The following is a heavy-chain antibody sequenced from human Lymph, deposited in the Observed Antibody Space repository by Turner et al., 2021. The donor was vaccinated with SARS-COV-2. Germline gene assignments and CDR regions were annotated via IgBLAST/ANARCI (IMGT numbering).Heavy chain of an antibody. Sequence: QVQLQESGPGLVKPSQTLSLTCTVSGGSISSGDYYCSWIRQPPGKGLEWIGYIYDSDSNYYSPALKSRVTISVDTSKNQFSLKLSSVAAADTAVYYCARVVVLRRAYFDYWGQGTLVTVSS. V-gene: IGHV4-30-4*01. CDR3: ARVVVLRRAYFDY. J-gene: IGHJ4*02. CDR1: GGSISSGDYY. D-gene: IGHD2-8*01. CDR2: IYDSDSN.